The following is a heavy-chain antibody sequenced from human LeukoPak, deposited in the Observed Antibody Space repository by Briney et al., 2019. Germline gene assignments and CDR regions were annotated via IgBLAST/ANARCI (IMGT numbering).Heavy chain of an antibody. CDR3: ARGRGDSSSWYHFDF. V-gene: IGHV4-34*01. Sequence: SETLSLTCAVYGGSFSAYYWSWIRQPPGKGLEWIGEINHSGSTNYNPSLKSRVTISVDTSKNQFSLKLSSVTAADTAVHYCARGRGDSSSWYHFDFWGQGILVTVSS. CDR2: INHSGST. J-gene: IGHJ4*02. CDR1: GGSFSAYY. D-gene: IGHD6-13*01.